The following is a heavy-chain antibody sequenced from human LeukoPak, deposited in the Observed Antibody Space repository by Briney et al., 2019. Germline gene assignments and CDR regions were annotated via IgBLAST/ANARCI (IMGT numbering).Heavy chain of an antibody. CDR2: ISSNGGST. J-gene: IGHJ4*02. CDR1: GFTFSSYA. D-gene: IGHD1-26*01. CDR3: ARSVRYSGSYFDY. V-gene: IGHV3-64*01. Sequence: GGSLRLSCAASGFTFSSYAMHWVRQAPGKGLEYVSAISSNGGSTYYANSMKGRFTISRDNSKNTLYLQMGSLRAEDMAVYYCARSVRYSGSYFDYWGQGTLVTVSS.